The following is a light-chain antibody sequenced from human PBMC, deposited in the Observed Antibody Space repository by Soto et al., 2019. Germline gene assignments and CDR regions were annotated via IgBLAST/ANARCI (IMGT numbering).Light chain of an antibody. Sequence: QSVLTQPASVSGSPGQSITISCTGTSSDVGGYDYVSWYQLHPGKAPKLMVFEVSNRPSGVSYRFSGSKSGNTASLTISGLQAEDEADYYCSSFAGSNNFPYVFGTGTKVTVL. CDR2: EVS. CDR3: SSFAGSNNFPYV. CDR1: SSDVGGYDY. J-gene: IGLJ1*01. V-gene: IGLV2-14*01.